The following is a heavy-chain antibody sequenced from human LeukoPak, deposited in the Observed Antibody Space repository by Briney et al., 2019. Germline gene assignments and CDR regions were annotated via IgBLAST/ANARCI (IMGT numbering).Heavy chain of an antibody. CDR3: ARSLLAAAVQGFDP. CDR2: IIPIFGIA. Sequence: SVKVSCKASGYTFTGHYMHWVRQAPGQGLEWMGRIIPIFGIANYAQKFQGRVTLTADKSTITAYMELSSLRSEDTAVYYCARSLLAAAVQGFDPWGQGTLVTVSS. CDR1: GYTFTGHY. D-gene: IGHD6-13*01. J-gene: IGHJ5*02. V-gene: IGHV1-69*02.